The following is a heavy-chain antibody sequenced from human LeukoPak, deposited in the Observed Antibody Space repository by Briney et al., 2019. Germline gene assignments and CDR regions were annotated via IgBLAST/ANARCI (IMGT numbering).Heavy chain of an antibody. J-gene: IGHJ4*02. D-gene: IGHD3-22*01. CDR3: ASLVSAEGYYDSSGYLND. Sequence: GGSLRLSCAAPGFTFSSYSMNWVRQAPGKGLEWVSSISSSSSYIYYADSVKGRFTISRDNAKNSLYLQMNSLRAEDTAVYYCASLVSAEGYYDSSGYLNDWGQGTLVTVSS. CDR1: GFTFSSYS. CDR2: ISSSSSYI. V-gene: IGHV3-21*01.